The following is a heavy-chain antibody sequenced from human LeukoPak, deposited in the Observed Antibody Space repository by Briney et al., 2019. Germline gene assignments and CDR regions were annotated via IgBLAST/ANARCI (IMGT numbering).Heavy chain of an antibody. CDR2: ISYDGSNK. V-gene: IGHV3-30*03. CDR3: VRRAASGYLDY. J-gene: IGHJ4*02. CDR1: GFTFSSYG. D-gene: IGHD3-22*01. Sequence: GGSLRLSCAASGFTFSSYGMHWVRQAPGKGLEWVAVISYDGSNKYYADSVKGRFTISRDDSKNTLYLQMNSLKTDDTAVYYCVRRAASGYLDYWGQGTLVTVSS.